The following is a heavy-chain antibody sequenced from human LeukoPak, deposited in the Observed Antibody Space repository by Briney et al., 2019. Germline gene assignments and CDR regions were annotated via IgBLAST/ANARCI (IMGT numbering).Heavy chain of an antibody. D-gene: IGHD5-24*01. CDR3: ARREDGWNAFDI. J-gene: IGHJ3*02. V-gene: IGHV3-21*01. CDR2: ISSSSSYI. Sequence: GGSLRLSCAASGFTFSSYSMNWVRQAPGKGLEWVSSISSSSSYIYYADSVKGRFTISRDNAKNSPYLQMNSLRAEDTAVYYCARREDGWNAFDIWGQGTMVTVSS. CDR1: GFTFSSYS.